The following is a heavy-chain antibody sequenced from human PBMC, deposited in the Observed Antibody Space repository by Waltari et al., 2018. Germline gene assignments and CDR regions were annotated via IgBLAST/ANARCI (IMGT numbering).Heavy chain of an antibody. CDR1: GVTTNTSA. J-gene: IGHJ4*02. CDR3: ANVPPYDYSGYSGPDY. V-gene: IGHV3-23*01. Sequence: VQVLESGGGLVQPGGSLRLSCVLPGVTTNTSAMSWVRQAPGWGRQAPGKGLEWVSGISGSGGSTYYSDSVKGRFTISRDNSINTLYLQMNSLRAEDTAVYSCANVPPYDYSGYSGPDYWGPGTLVFVSS. D-gene: IGHD4-4*01. CDR2: ISGSGGST.